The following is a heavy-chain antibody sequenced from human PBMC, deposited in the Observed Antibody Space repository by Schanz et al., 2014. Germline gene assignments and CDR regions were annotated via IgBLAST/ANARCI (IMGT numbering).Heavy chain of an antibody. Sequence: EVHLLESGGGLVQPGGSLRLSCAASGFSFGTYAMTWVRQIPGKGLEWVSAISASGGTTYYADSVKGRFTISRDNSKNTLYLQMNTLRAEDTAVYYCARKMKLGVYGGKGHDSLDIWGQGTMVTVSS. J-gene: IGHJ3*02. CDR3: ARKMKLGVYGGKGHDSLDI. CDR1: GFSFGTYA. V-gene: IGHV3-23*01. CDR2: ISASGGTT. D-gene: IGHD4-17*01.